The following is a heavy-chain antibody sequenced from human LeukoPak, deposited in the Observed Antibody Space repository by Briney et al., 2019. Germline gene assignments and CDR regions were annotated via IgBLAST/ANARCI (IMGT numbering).Heavy chain of an antibody. CDR1: GFTFSSYG. Sequence: GGSLRLSCAASGFTFSSYGMHWVRQAPGKGLEWVAFIRYDGSNKYYADSVKGRFTISRDNSKTTLYLQMNSLRAEDTAVYYCASGYYYDSSGYYGGGNFDYWGQGTLVTVSS. V-gene: IGHV3-30*02. CDR3: ASGYYYDSSGYYGGGNFDY. J-gene: IGHJ4*02. CDR2: IRYDGSNK. D-gene: IGHD3-22*01.